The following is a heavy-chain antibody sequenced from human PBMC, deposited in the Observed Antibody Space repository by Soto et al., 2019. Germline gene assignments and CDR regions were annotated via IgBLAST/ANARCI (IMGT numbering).Heavy chain of an antibody. CDR1: GFNFSTYT. J-gene: IGHJ4*02. D-gene: IGHD3-9*01. V-gene: IGHV3-30-3*01. CDR2: ISYDGNDK. CDR3: TRGGDILTGLGDY. Sequence: QVQLVESGGGVVQPGRSLRLSCAASGFNFSTYTMHWVGQAPGKRLEWVAVISYDGNDKYYTHSVKGRFTISRDNSKNTLYLQMNSLRTEDTAVYYCTRGGDILTGLGDYWGQGTLVTVSS.